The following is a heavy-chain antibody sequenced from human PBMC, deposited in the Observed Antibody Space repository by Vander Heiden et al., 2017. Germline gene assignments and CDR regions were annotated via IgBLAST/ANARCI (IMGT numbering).Heavy chain of an antibody. CDR2: IRSSSSTI. V-gene: IGHV3-48*02. D-gene: IGHD2-8*01. CDR3: ARDGCKDCPRYYFDY. J-gene: IGHJ4*02. CDR1: GSSFSTYG. Sequence: EVQLVESGGGLVQPGGSLCLSCAACGSSFSTYGMNWVRQAPGKGLDWVAYIRSSSSTIYYADSVKGRFTISRDNSKNTLYLQMNSLRDEDTAVYYCARDGCKDCPRYYFDYWGQGTLVTVSS.